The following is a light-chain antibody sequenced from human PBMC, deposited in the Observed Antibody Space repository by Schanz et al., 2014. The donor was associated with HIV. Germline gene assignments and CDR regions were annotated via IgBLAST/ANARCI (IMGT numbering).Light chain of an antibody. CDR2: DTN. J-gene: IGLJ3*02. Sequence: QTVVTQEPSLTVSPGGTVTLTCGSSTGAVTSGHYPYWFQQKPGQAPRTLIYDTNNKHSWTPARFSGSLLGGKAALTLSGAQPEDEAEYYCLLSYSGARSYWVFGGGTQLTVL. CDR1: TGAVTSGHY. CDR3: LLSYSGARSYWV. V-gene: IGLV7-46*01.